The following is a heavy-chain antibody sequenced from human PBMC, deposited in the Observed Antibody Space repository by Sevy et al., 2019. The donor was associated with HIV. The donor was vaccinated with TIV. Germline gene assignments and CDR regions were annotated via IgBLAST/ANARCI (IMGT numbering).Heavy chain of an antibody. CDR1: GDSVSSNTAA. D-gene: IGHD2-8*02. Sequence: SQTLSLTCVISGDSVSSNTAAWNWIRQSPSRGLEWLGRTYYRSRWSYDYAVSLKSRITISSDTSKNLFSLQLNSVTPEDTAVYYCSRGGEVVDVWGQGTLVTVSS. CDR2: TYYRSRWSY. J-gene: IGHJ4*02. V-gene: IGHV6-1*01. CDR3: SRGGEVVDV.